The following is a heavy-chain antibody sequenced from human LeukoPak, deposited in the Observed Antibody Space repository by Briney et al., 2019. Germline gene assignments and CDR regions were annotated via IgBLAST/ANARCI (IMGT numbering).Heavy chain of an antibody. CDR1: GFTFSDYY. D-gene: IGHD3-16*02. CDR3: ARHRTASDY. Sequence: PGGSLRLSCAASGFTFSDYYMSWIRQAPGKGLEWISSITSSSSYTFYADSVKGRFTISRDNAKNSLSLQMNSLRAEDTAVYYCARHRTASDYWGQGTLVTVSS. J-gene: IGHJ4*02. V-gene: IGHV3-11*06. CDR2: ITSSSSYT.